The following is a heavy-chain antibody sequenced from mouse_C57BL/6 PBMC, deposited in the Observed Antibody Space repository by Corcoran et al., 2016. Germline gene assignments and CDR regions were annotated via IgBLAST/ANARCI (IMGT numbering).Heavy chain of an antibody. CDR1: GYTFTTYG. D-gene: IGHD2-1*01. Sequence: QIQLVQSGPELKKPGETVKISCKASGYTFTTYGMRWVKQAPGKGLKWMGWINTYSGVPTYADDFKVRFAFSLETSASTAYLQINNLKNEDMATYFCARKRGYGNYSFAYWGQGTLVTVSA. V-gene: IGHV9-3*01. CDR2: INTYSGVP. CDR3: ARKRGYGNYSFAY. J-gene: IGHJ3*01.